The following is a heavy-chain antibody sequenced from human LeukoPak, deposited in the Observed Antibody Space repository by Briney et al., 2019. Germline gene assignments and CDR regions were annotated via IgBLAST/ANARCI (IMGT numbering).Heavy chain of an antibody. CDR3: ARDPGFDP. V-gene: IGHV3-23*01. Sequence: PGGTLRLSCAASGFTFSSYGMSWVRQAPGKGLEWVSAISGSGGSIYYADSVKGRFTISRDNSKITLYLQMNSLRAEDTAVYYCARDPGFDPWGQGTLVTVSS. CDR1: GFTFSSYG. CDR2: ISGSGGSI. J-gene: IGHJ5*02.